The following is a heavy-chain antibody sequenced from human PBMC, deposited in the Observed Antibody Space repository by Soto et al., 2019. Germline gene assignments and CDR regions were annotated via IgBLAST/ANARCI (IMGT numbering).Heavy chain of an antibody. J-gene: IGHJ4*02. V-gene: IGHV4-4*02. CDR2: IYHSGST. D-gene: IGHD6-13*01. CDR3: ARHGPIAAAGTVFDY. Sequence: PSETLSLTCAVSGDSISRSYWWSWVRQFPGKGLEWIGEIYHSGSTIYNPSLQSRVTLSVDKSKNEFSLKMSSVTAADTAVYYCARHGPIAAAGTVFDYWGQGTLVTVSS. CDR1: GDSISRSYW.